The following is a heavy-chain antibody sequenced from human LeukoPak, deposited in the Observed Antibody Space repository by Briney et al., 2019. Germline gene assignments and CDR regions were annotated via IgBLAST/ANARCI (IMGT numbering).Heavy chain of an antibody. Sequence: SETLSLTCAVYGGSFSGYYWSWLRQPPGKGLEWIGEINHSGSTNYNPSLKSRVTISVDTSKNQFSLKLSSVTAADTAVYYCARGSKLWPIGLPHYFDYWGQGTLVTVSS. CDR1: GGSFSGYY. J-gene: IGHJ4*02. CDR3: ARGSKLWPIGLPHYFDY. D-gene: IGHD5-18*01. V-gene: IGHV4-34*01. CDR2: INHSGST.